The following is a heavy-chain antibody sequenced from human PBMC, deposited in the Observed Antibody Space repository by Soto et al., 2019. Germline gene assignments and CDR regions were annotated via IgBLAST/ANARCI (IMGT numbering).Heavy chain of an antibody. D-gene: IGHD5-12*01. Sequence: GASVKVSCKASGGTFSSYAISWLRQAPGQGLEWMGGIIPIFGTANYAQKFQGRVTITADKSTSTAYMELSSLRSEDTAVYYCARDGDGYNSHWYFDLWGRGTLVTVSS. CDR3: ARDGDGYNSHWYFDL. CDR2: IIPIFGTA. J-gene: IGHJ2*01. V-gene: IGHV1-69*06. CDR1: GGTFSSYA.